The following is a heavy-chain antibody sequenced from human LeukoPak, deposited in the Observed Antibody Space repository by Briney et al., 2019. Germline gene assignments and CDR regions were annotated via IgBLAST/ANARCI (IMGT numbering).Heavy chain of an antibody. CDR2: IYYSGST. D-gene: IGHD3-10*01. Sequence: SETLSLTCTVPGGSISSGDYYWSWIRQPPGKGLVWIGYIYYSGSTYYNPSLKSRVTISVDTSKNQCSLKLSSVTAADTAVYYCARGHYYGSGSIPFWYWGQGTLVTVSS. J-gene: IGHJ4*02. CDR3: ARGHYYGSGSIPFWY. V-gene: IGHV4-30-4*08. CDR1: GGSISSGDYY.